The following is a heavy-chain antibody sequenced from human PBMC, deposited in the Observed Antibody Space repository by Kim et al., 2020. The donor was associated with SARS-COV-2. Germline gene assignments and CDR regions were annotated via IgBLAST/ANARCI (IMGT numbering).Heavy chain of an antibody. J-gene: IGHJ4*02. CDR2: SPNSGDT. V-gene: IGHV1-2*02. Sequence: SPNSGDTTYAQKFQGRVTITRDTSITTAYMELNSLRSDDTALYFCTREDYWGQGTLVTVSS. CDR3: TREDY.